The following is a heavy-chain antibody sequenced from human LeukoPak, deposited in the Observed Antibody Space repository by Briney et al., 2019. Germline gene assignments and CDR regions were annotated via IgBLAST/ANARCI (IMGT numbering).Heavy chain of an antibody. CDR2: INTNTGNP. V-gene: IGHV7-4-1*02. CDR3: AKEWEWLAFVYFDY. D-gene: IGHD6-19*01. CDR1: GYTFTSYA. Sequence: GASVKVSCTASGYTFTSYAMNWVRQAPGQGLEWMGWINTNTGNPTYAQGFTGRFVFSLDTSVSTAYLQISSLKAEDTAVYYCAKEWEWLAFVYFDYWGQGTLVTVSS. J-gene: IGHJ4*02.